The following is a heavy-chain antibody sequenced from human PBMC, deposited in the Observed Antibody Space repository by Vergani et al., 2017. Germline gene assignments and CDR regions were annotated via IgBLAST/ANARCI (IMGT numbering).Heavy chain of an antibody. CDR1: GFTVSSNY. J-gene: IGHJ6*02. CDR2: IYSGGST. CDR3: AREFTVTTSDYYYGMDV. Sequence: EVQLVESGGGLIQPGGSLRLSCAASGFTVSSNYMSWVRQAPGRGLEWVSVIYSGGSTYYADSVTGRFTISRDNSKNTLSLQMNSLRAEDTAVYYCAREFTVTTSDYYYGMDVWGQGTTVTVSS. V-gene: IGHV3-53*01. D-gene: IGHD4-11*01.